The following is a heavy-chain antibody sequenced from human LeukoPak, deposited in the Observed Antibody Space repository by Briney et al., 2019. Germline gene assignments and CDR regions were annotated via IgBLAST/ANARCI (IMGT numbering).Heavy chain of an antibody. J-gene: IGHJ6*02. CDR2: IWFDGSNK. Sequence: GRSLRLSCAASGFTFSTSGMHWVRQAPGKGLEWVAVIWFDGSNKHYADSVKGRFTISRDNSENTLYLQMNSLRAEDTAVYYCAGDPSYCSSTSCYVGSPLYYYYPMDVWGQGTTVTVSS. CDR3: AGDPSYCSSTSCYVGSPLYYYYPMDV. CDR1: GFTFSTSG. V-gene: IGHV3-33*01. D-gene: IGHD2-2*01.